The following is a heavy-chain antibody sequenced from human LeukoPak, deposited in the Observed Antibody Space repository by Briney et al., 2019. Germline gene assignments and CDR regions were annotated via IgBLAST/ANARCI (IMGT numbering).Heavy chain of an antibody. CDR2: ISGSGGST. J-gene: IGHJ3*02. D-gene: IGHD3-3*01. CDR1: GFTFSSYA. V-gene: IGHV3-23*01. Sequence: GGSLRLSCAASGFTFSSYAMSWVRQAPGKGLEWVSAISGSGGSTYYADSVKGRFTISRDNSKNTLYLQMNSLRAEDTAVYYCAKATQMLFGVVITAHAFDIWGQGTMVTVSS. CDR3: AKATQMLFGVVITAHAFDI.